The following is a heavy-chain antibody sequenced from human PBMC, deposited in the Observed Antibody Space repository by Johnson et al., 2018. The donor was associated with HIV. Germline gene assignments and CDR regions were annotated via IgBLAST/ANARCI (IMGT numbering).Heavy chain of an antibody. CDR3: TTVADTSGYYPIKPFDDAFDL. J-gene: IGHJ3*01. V-gene: IGHV3-15*01. CDR1: GFTFSNAW. D-gene: IGHD3-22*01. Sequence: MQLVESGGGLVQPGGSLRLSCAASGFTFSNAWMSWVRQAPGKGLEWVGRIKSKTDGGTTDYAAPVKGRFSISRDESQNTVYLEMNSLKTEDTAVYYCTTVADTSGYYPIKPFDDAFDLWGQGAMVTVSS. CDR2: IKSKTDGGTT.